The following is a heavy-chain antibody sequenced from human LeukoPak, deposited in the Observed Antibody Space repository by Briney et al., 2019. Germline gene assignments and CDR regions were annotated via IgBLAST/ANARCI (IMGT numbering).Heavy chain of an antibody. V-gene: IGHV3-9*01. CDR2: ISWNSGSI. CDR3: AKDMMQQQLVTDAFDI. Sequence: GGSLRLSCAASGFTFDDYVMHWVRQAPGKGLEWGSGISWNSGSIGYADSVKGRFTISRDNAKNSLYLQMNSLRAEDTALYYCAKDMMQQQLVTDAFDIWGQGTMVTVSS. CDR1: GFTFDDYV. J-gene: IGHJ3*02. D-gene: IGHD6-13*01.